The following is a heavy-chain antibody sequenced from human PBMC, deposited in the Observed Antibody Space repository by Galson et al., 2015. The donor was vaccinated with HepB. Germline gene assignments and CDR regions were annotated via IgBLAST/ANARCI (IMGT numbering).Heavy chain of an antibody. D-gene: IGHD1-1*01. V-gene: IGHV3-23*01. J-gene: IGHJ4*02. Sequence: SLRLSCAASGFTFSRLGMTWVRQAPGKGLECVAAIGVSSTTEYADSVKGRFTISRDNSKNMLFLQMNNLRAEDTAVYYCAKGTTDIDYWGQGTLVTVSS. CDR1: GFTFSRLG. CDR2: IGVSSTT. CDR3: AKGTTDIDY.